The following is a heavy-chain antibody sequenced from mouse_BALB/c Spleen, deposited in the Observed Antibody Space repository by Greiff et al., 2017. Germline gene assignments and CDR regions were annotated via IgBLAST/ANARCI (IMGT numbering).Heavy chain of an antibody. D-gene: IGHD2-14*01. Sequence: QVQLQQSGPGLVAPSQSLSITCTVSGFSLTDYGVSWIRQPPGKGLEWLGVIWGGGSTYYNSALKSRLSISKDNSKSQVFLKMNSLQTDDTAMYYCAKHGAYYRYEWYFDVWGAGTTVTVSS. CDR2: IWGGGST. J-gene: IGHJ1*01. V-gene: IGHV2-6-5*01. CDR3: AKHGAYYRYEWYFDV. CDR1: GFSLTDYG.